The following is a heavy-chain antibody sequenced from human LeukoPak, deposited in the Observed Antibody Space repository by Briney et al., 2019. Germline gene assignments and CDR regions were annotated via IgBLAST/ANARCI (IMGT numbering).Heavy chain of an antibody. D-gene: IGHD3-10*01. CDR1: GVSVSSGGNY. CDR2: IYYGGST. J-gene: IGHJ4*02. CDR3: ARDGRYGWGRYSQWVFDY. Sequence: PSGTLSLSCTVSGVSVSSGGNYWSWIGPPPGKGLEWIGNIYYGGSTNYNPSLKSRVTISVDTSKNQFSLELSSVTAAETAVYYCARDGRYGWGRYSQWVFDYWGQGTLVTVSS. V-gene: IGHV4-61*08.